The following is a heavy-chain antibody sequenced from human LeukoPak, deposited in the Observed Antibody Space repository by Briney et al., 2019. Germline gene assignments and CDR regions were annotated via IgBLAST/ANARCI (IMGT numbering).Heavy chain of an antibody. D-gene: IGHD1-26*01. CDR3: ARSLLGSYVDY. CDR1: GGSFSGYY. Sequence: SETLSLTCAVYGGSFSGYYWSWIRQPPGKGLEWIGEIIHSGSTNYNPSLKSRVTISVDTSKNQFSLKLSSVTAADTAVYYCARSLLGSYVDYWGQGTLVTVSS. V-gene: IGHV4-34*12. CDR2: IIHSGST. J-gene: IGHJ4*02.